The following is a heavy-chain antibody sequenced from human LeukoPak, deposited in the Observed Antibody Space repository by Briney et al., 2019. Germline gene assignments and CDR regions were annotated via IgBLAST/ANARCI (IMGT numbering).Heavy chain of an antibody. CDR2: INPSGGST. V-gene: IGHV1-46*01. CDR3: ARGVSGSYYGNTFDY. Sequence: ASVKVSCKASGGTFSSYAISWVRQAPGQGLEWMGIINPSGGSTSYAQKFQGRVTMTRDTSTSTVYMELSSLRSEDTAVYYCARGVSGSYYGNTFDYWGQGTLVTVSS. D-gene: IGHD3-10*01. CDR1: GGTFSSYA. J-gene: IGHJ4*02.